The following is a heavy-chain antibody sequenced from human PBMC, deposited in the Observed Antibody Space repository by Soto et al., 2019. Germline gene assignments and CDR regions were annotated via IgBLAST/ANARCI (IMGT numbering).Heavy chain of an antibody. CDR1: GGSISSGDYY. CDR2: IYYSGST. D-gene: IGHD3-22*01. Sequence: QMQLQESGPGLVKPSQTLSLTCTVSGGSISSGDYYWSWIRQPPGKGLEWIGYIYYSGSTYYNPSLKSRVTISVDTSKNQFSLKLSSVTAADTAVYYCARNRLDRYYDSSNDDYWGQGTLVTVSS. J-gene: IGHJ4*02. CDR3: ARNRLDRYYDSSNDDY. V-gene: IGHV4-30-4*01.